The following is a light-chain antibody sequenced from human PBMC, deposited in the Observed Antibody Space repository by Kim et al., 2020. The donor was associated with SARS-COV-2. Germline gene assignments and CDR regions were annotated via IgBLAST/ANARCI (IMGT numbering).Light chain of an antibody. CDR2: KAS. Sequence: SPGDRVPVTCRASQSINNWLAWYQQKPGKAPKLLLYKASNLESGVPTRFSGSGSGTEFTLTITSLQPDDFATYYCQHYNGFPLNFGGGTKVDIK. CDR1: QSINNW. V-gene: IGKV1-5*03. J-gene: IGKJ4*01. CDR3: QHYNGFPLN.